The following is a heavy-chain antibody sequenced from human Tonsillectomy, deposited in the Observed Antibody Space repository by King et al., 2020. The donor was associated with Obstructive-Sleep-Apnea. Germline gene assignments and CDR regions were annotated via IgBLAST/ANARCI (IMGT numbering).Heavy chain of an antibody. J-gene: IGHJ4*02. CDR3: ARYSGGSYLLDY. CDR2: INPNSGGP. Sequence: QLVQSGAEVKKPGASVKGSCKASGYTFTGYYMHWVRQAPGQGLEWMGWINPNSGGPNYAQKFQGRVTMTRDTSISTAYMELSRLRSDDTAVYYCARYSGGSYLLDYWGQGTLVTVSS. CDR1: GYTFTGYY. V-gene: IGHV1-2*02. D-gene: IGHD1-26*01.